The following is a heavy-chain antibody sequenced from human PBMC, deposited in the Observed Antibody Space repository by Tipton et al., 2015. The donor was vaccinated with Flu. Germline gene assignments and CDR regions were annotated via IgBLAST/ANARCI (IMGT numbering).Heavy chain of an antibody. CDR3: ARESENIILIPSTQGGGFYYPGLDV. J-gene: IGHJ6*02. V-gene: IGHV1-2*02. CDR2: INAKSGDT. CDR1: GYTLSGYF. D-gene: IGHD2-8*02. Sequence: QLVQSGAEVKKPGASVKVSCQASGYTLSGYFIHWVRQAPGQGLEWMGWINAKSGDTKFPQNFQGRVTLTRDTSITTAYMQLSGLKFDDTAVYYCARESENIILIPSTQGGGFYYPGLDVWGQGTTVIVAS.